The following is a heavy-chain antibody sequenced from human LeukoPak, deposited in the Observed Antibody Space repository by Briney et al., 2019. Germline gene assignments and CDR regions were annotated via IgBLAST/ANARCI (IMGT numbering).Heavy chain of an antibody. CDR2: IIPIFGTA. CDR1: GYTFTGYY. Sequence: GASVKVSCKASGYTFTGYYMHWVRQAPGQGLEWMGGIIPIFGTANYAQKFQGRVTITADKSTSTAYMELSSLRSEDTAVYYCARAQLGYQLLLDYWGQGTLVTVSS. D-gene: IGHD2-2*01. J-gene: IGHJ4*02. CDR3: ARAQLGYQLLLDY. V-gene: IGHV1-69*06.